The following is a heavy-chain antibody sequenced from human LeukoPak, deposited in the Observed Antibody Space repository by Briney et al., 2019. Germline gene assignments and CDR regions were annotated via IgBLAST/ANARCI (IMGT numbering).Heavy chain of an antibody. Sequence: SETLSLTCAVYGGSFSGYYWSWIRQPPGKGLEWIGEINHSGSTNYNPSLKSRVTISVDTSKNQFSLKLSSVTAADTAVYYCASSEYGDYAKIDYWGQGTLVTVSS. CDR2: INHSGST. D-gene: IGHD4-17*01. CDR1: GGSFSGYY. CDR3: ASSEYGDYAKIDY. V-gene: IGHV4-34*01. J-gene: IGHJ4*02.